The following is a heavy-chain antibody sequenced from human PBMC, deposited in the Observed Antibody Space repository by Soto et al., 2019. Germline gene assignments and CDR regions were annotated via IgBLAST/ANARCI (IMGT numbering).Heavy chain of an antibody. CDR2: ISSSSSTI. J-gene: IGHJ6*04. D-gene: IGHD2-15*01. CDR1: GFTFSSYS. V-gene: IGHV3-48*01. CDR3: ARTGGYSYGYGYCSGGSCYDFMDV. Sequence: PGGSLRLSCAASGFTFSSYSMNWVRQAPGKGLEWVSYISSSSSTIYYADSMKGRFTISRDNAKNSLYLQMNSLRAEDTAVYYCARTGGYSYGYGYCSGGSCYDFMDVWGKGTTVTVSS.